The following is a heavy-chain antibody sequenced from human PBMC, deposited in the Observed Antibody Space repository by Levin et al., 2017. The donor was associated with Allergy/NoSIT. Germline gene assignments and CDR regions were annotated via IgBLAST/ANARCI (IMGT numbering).Heavy chain of an antibody. Sequence: GESLKISCQGSGYNFTSYWISWVRQMPGKGLEWMGRIDPSDSYTKYSPSFQGHVTISADKSISTAYLQWSSLKASDTAMYYCARSPGGGAYGMDVWGRGTTVTVSS. V-gene: IGHV5-10-1*01. CDR3: ARSPGGGAYGMDV. CDR1: GYNFTSYW. J-gene: IGHJ6*02. D-gene: IGHD3-16*01. CDR2: IDPSDSYT.